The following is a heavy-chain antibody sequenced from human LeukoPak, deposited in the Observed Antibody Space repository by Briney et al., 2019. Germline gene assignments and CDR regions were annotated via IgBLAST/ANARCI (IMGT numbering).Heavy chain of an antibody. CDR2: IYSGGST. J-gene: IGHJ4*02. D-gene: IGHD3-22*01. V-gene: IGHV3-53*01. CDR3: AGGPSGYYYSLLGY. CDR1: GFTVSSNY. Sequence: GALRLSCAASGFTVSSNYMSWVRPAPGKGLEWVSVIYSGGSTYYADSVKGRFTISRDNSKNTVYLQMNSLRAEDTAVYYCAGGPSGYYYSLLGYWGQGTLVTVS.